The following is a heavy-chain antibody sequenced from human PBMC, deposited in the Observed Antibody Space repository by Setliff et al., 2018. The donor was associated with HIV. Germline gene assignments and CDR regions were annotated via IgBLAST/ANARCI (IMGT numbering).Heavy chain of an antibody. CDR3: ARGLSSPFATGL. CDR1: GGSISSHY. V-gene: IGHV4-59*11. CDR2: MYYSGTT. D-gene: IGHD6-13*01. Sequence: SETLSLTCSVSGGSISSHYWSWIRQPPGKGLEWIGYMYYSGTTNYNPSLKSRVTISVDTSKSQFSLKLTSVTSADTAVYFCARGLSSPFATGLWGQGTLVTVSS. J-gene: IGHJ4*02.